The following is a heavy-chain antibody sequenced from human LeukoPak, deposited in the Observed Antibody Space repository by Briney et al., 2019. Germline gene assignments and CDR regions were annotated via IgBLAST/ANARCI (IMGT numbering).Heavy chain of an antibody. V-gene: IGHV1-2*02. CDR3: ARDYYGSGSYSTDY. Sequence: GASVKVSCKASGYTFTRYQMHWVRQAPGQGREWMGWINPNSGATNYAQEFQGRVTMTRDTSIGTAYMELSRLRSDDTAVYYCARDYYGSGSYSTDYWGQGTLVTVSS. CDR1: GYTFTRYQ. J-gene: IGHJ4*02. CDR2: INPNSGAT. D-gene: IGHD3-10*01.